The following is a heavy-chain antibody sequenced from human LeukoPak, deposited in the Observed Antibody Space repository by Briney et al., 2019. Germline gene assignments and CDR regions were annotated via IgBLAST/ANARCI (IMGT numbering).Heavy chain of an antibody. Sequence: GASVKVSCKASGYTFTGYYMHWVRQAPGQGLEWMGWINPNSGGTNYAQKFQGRVTMTRDTSISTAYMELSRLRSDDTAVYYCARDLVVVPAAKYYYYYGMDVWGQGTMVTVSS. CDR3: ARDLVVVPAAKYYYYYGMDV. D-gene: IGHD2-2*01. V-gene: IGHV1-2*02. CDR2: INPNSGGT. J-gene: IGHJ6*02. CDR1: GYTFTGYY.